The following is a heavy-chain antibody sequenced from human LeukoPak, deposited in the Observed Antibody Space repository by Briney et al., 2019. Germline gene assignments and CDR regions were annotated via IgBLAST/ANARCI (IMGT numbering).Heavy chain of an antibody. Sequence: SETLSLTCTVSGSSIVRNYWSWIRQPPGKGLEWIGYVYNSGSTNYNPSLKSRVTISLDTSKKHFSLKLSSVTAADTAVYYCARAVAATYDFWSGYYTYWGQGTLVTVSS. CDR1: GSSIVRNY. CDR2: VYNSGST. CDR3: ARAVAATYDFWSGYYTY. D-gene: IGHD3-3*01. J-gene: IGHJ4*02. V-gene: IGHV4-59*12.